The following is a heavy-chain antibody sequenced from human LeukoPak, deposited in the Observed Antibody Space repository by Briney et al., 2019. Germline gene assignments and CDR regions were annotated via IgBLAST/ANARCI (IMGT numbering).Heavy chain of an antibody. D-gene: IGHD2-15*01. Sequence: GGSLRLSCAASGFSFSSYGVHWVRQSPGKGLEWVAVIWKDGSSKYYVDSVKGRFTISRDNSKNTLYLQMDSLRGDDTAVYYCAKPTRGSGGSFLIDYWGQGTLVTVSS. J-gene: IGHJ4*02. CDR3: AKPTRGSGGSFLIDY. V-gene: IGHV3-33*06. CDR1: GFSFSSYG. CDR2: IWKDGSSK.